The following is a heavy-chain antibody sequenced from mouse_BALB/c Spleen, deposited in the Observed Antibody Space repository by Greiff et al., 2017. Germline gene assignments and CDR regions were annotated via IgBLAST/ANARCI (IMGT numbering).Heavy chain of an antibody. CDR1: GFSLTSYG. CDR3: ARDQLGGDYAMDY. Sequence: VQLQQSGPGLVAPSQSLSITCTVSGFSLTSYGVHWVRQPPGKGLEWLGVIWAGGSTNYNSALMSRLSISKDNSKSQVFLKMNSLQTDDTAMYYCARDQLGGDYAMDYWGQGTSVTVSS. CDR2: IWAGGST. J-gene: IGHJ4*01. V-gene: IGHV2-9*02. D-gene: IGHD4-1*02.